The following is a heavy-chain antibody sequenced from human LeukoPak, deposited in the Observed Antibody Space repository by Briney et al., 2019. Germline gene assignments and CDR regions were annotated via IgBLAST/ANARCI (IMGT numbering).Heavy chain of an antibody. CDR2: ISYDGSNK. J-gene: IGHJ4*02. CDR1: GFTFSSYA. Sequence: GGSLRLSCAASGFTFSSYAMHWVRQAPGKGLEWVAVISYDGSNKYYADSVKGRFTIFRDNSKNTLYLQMNSLRAEDTAVYYCARGAYSYIFDYWGQGTLVTVSS. D-gene: IGHD5-18*01. V-gene: IGHV3-30*04. CDR3: ARGAYSYIFDY.